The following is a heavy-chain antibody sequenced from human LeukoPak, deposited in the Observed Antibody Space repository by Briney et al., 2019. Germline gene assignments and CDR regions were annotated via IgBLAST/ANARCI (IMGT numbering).Heavy chain of an antibody. CDR2: IDYSGGST. CDR3: ARGRYYGSGSYYHSLADY. CDR1: GFTLSSYE. Sequence: GGSLRLSCTASGFTLSSYEMSWIRQAPGKGLEWVSSIDYSGGSTYYADSVKGRFTISRDNSKNTLYLQMNSLRAEDTAVYYCARGRYYGSGSYYHSLADYWGQGTLVTVSS. V-gene: IGHV3-23*01. D-gene: IGHD3-10*01. J-gene: IGHJ4*02.